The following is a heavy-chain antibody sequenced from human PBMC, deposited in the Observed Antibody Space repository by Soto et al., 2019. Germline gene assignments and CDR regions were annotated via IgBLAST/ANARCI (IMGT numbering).Heavy chain of an antibody. CDR3: ARPIHFDSSGFHTLMY. J-gene: IGHJ4*02. D-gene: IGHD3-22*01. Sequence: GGSLRLSCAASGFSFSSYVMHWVRQAPGKGLEWVAVISYDGSTKYYADSVKDRFSISRDNAKNTLSLQMNSLRGEDTAVYFCARPIHFDSSGFHTLMYWGRGTLVTVSS. CDR1: GFSFSSYV. CDR2: ISYDGSTK. V-gene: IGHV3-30-3*01.